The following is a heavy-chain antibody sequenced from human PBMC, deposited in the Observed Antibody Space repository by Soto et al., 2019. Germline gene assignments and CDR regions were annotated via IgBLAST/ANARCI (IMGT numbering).Heavy chain of an antibody. CDR1: GFTFSSYD. CDR3: AKDYSSGWDHCFDY. CDR2: ISYDGSNK. J-gene: IGHJ4*02. Sequence: QVQLVKSWGGVVQPGRSLRLSCAASGFTFSSYDMHWVRQAPGKGLEWVAIISYDGSNKYYADSVKGRFTISRDNSKNTLYLQMNSLRTEDTAMYYCAKDYSSGWDHCFDYWGQGTLVTVSS. V-gene: IGHV3-30*18. D-gene: IGHD6-19*01.